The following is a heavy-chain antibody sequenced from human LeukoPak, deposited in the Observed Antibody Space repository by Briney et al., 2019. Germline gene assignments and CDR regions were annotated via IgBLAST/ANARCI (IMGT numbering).Heavy chain of an antibody. J-gene: IGHJ3*02. Sequence: ASVKVSCKASGYTFTGYYMHWVRQAPGQGLEWMGRINPNSGGTNYAQKFQGRVTMTRDTSIGTAYMELSRLRSDDTAVYYCASWGSYRLYAFDIWGQGTMVTVSS. CDR3: ASWGSYRLYAFDI. V-gene: IGHV1-2*06. CDR1: GYTFTGYY. CDR2: INPNSGGT. D-gene: IGHD3-16*02.